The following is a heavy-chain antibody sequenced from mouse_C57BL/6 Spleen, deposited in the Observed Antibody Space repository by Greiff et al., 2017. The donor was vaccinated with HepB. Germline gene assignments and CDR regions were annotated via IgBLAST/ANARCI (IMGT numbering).Heavy chain of an antibody. J-gene: IGHJ2*01. CDR1: GFTFSSYG. V-gene: IGHV5-6*01. Sequence: EVHLVESGGDLVKPGGSLKLSCAASGFTFSSYGMSWVRQTPDKRLEWVATISSGGSYTYYPDSVKGRFTISRDNAKNTLYLQMSSLKSEDTAMYYCARPNLYYFDYWGQGTTLTVSS. CDR3: ARPNLYYFDY. CDR2: ISSGGSYT. D-gene: IGHD4-1*01.